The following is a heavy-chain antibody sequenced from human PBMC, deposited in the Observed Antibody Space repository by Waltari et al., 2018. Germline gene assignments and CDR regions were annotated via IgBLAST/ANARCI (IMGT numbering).Heavy chain of an antibody. Sequence: EVQLVESGGGLVQPGGSVRLCCAASGFTFSTYSMNWVRQAPGKGLEWVSYISSSSSTIYYADSVKGRFTFSRDNAKNSLYLQMNSLRAEDTAVYYCARDNDYYFDYWGQGTLVTVSS. CDR3: ARDNDYYFDY. CDR1: GFTFSTYS. V-gene: IGHV3-48*04. CDR2: ISSSSSTI. J-gene: IGHJ4*02. D-gene: IGHD2-21*02.